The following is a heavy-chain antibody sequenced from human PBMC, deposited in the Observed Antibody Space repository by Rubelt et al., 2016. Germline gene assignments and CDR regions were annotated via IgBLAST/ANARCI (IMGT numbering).Heavy chain of an antibody. CDR3: ARLGKWSAGGVDY. D-gene: IGHD3-16*01. J-gene: IGHJ4*02. CDR1: GGSISSSSYY. Sequence: QLQLQESGPGLVKPSETLSLTCTVSGGSISSSSYYWGWIRQPPGKGLEWIGSISYSGSTYYNPSLKSRVTLFVDTSKNKFSLKLNSMTAADTAVYYCARLGKWSAGGVDYWGQGTLVTVSS. V-gene: IGHV4-39*01. CDR2: ISYSGST.